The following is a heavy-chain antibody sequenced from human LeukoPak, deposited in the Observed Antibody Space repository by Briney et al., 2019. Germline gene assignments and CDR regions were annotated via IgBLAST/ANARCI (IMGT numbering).Heavy chain of an antibody. D-gene: IGHD3-10*01. CDR2: ISGSGGST. Sequence: GGSLRLSCAASGFTFSSYGMSWVRQAPGKGLEWVSAISGSGGSTYYADSVKGRFTISRDDPHNTLYLQMNSLRAEDTAVYFCARGGVDYYGSGTYYLMYYFDYWGQGALVTVSS. J-gene: IGHJ4*02. CDR3: ARGGVDYYGSGTYYLMYYFDY. V-gene: IGHV3-23*01. CDR1: GFTFSSYG.